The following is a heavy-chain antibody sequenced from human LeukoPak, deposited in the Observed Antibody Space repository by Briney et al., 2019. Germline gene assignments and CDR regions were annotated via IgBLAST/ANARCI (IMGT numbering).Heavy chain of an antibody. CDR3: ARASMFCSGGSCYGDYYYYGMDV. Sequence: GGSLRLSCAASGFSVSNNYMNWVRQAPGKGLGWVSVIYSGGSTYYADSVKGRFTISRDNSKNTLYLQMNSLRAEDTAVYYCARASMFCSGGSCYGDYYYYGMDVWGQGTTVTVSS. V-gene: IGHV3-53*01. CDR1: GFSVSNNY. J-gene: IGHJ6*02. D-gene: IGHD2-15*01. CDR2: IYSGGST.